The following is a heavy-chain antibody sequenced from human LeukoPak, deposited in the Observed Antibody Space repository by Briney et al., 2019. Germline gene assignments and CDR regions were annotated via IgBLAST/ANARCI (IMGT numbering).Heavy chain of an antibody. CDR2: IYYSGST. Sequence: SETLSLTCTVSGGSISSYYWSWIRQPPGKGLEWIGYIYYSGSTNYNPSLKSRVTISVDTSKNQFSLKLSSVTAADTAVYYCARVAYIAXXAYFDYWGQGTLVTVSS. D-gene: IGHD6-13*01. V-gene: IGHV4-59*01. CDR1: GGSISSYY. CDR3: ARVAYIAXXAYFDY. J-gene: IGHJ4*02.